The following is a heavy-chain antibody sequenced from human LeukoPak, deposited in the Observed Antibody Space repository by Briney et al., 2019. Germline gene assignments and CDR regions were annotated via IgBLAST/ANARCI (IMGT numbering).Heavy chain of an antibody. D-gene: IGHD3-16*02. V-gene: IGHV4-59*01. CDR2: IYYSGST. Sequence: PSETLSLTCAVSGGSISSYYWSWSRQPPGKGLEWIGDIYYSGSTNYNPSLKSRVTISVDTSKNQFSLKLSSVTAADTAVYYCARGYYDYVWGSYRPMPFDYWGQGTLVTVSS. CDR3: ARGYYDYVWGSYRPMPFDY. CDR1: GGSISSYY. J-gene: IGHJ4*02.